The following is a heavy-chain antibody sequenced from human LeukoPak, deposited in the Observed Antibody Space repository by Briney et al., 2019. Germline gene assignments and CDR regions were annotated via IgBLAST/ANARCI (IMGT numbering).Heavy chain of an antibody. CDR1: GGSISSSSYY. CDR3: AREGVLRYFDWPKPDAFDI. J-gene: IGHJ3*02. CDR2: IYYSGST. D-gene: IGHD3-9*01. Sequence: PSETLSLTCTVSGGSISSSSYYWGWIRQPPGKGLEWIGSIYYSGSTYYNPSLKSRVTISVDTSKNQFSLKLSSVTAADTAVYYCAREGVLRYFDWPKPDAFDIWGQGTMVTVSS. V-gene: IGHV4-39*02.